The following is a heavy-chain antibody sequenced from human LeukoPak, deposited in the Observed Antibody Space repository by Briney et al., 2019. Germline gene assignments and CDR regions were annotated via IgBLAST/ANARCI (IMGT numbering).Heavy chain of an antibody. J-gene: IGHJ4*02. CDR2: IWYDGSKK. CDR1: GFTFSSYS. Sequence: PGGSLRLSCAASGFTFSSYSMHWVRQAPGKGLEWVAVIWYDGSKKYYADSVKGRFTISRDNSKNTLDLQMDSLRAEDTAVYYCARMSGSHIDYWGQGTLVTVSS. CDR3: ARMSGSHIDY. D-gene: IGHD1-26*01. V-gene: IGHV3-33*08.